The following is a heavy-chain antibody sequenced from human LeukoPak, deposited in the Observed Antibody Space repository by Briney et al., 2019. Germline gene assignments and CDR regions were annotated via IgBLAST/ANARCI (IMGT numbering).Heavy chain of an antibody. CDR2: IYTSGST. V-gene: IGHV4-61*02. Sequence: SETLSLTCTVSGGSISSGSYYWSWIRQPAGKGLEWIGRIYTSGSTNYNPSLKSRVTISVDTSKNRFSLKLNSVTAADTAVYYCTRDSSSPRVKYFQHWGQGTLVTVSS. CDR3: TRDSSSPRVKYFQH. D-gene: IGHD6-6*01. CDR1: GGSISSGSYY. J-gene: IGHJ1*01.